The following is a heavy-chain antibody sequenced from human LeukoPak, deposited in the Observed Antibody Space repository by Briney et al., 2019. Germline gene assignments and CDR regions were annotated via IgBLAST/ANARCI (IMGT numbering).Heavy chain of an antibody. CDR3: ARGLGSRMGYYCYYYYMDV. J-gene: IGHJ6*03. CDR1: GGTFSSYA. Sequence: SVKVSCKASGGTFSSYAISWVRQAPGQGLEWMGGIIPIFGTANYAQKFQGRVTITTDESTSTAYMELSSLRSEDTAVYYCARGLGSRMGYYCYYYYMDVWGKGTTVTVSS. CDR2: IIPIFGTA. D-gene: IGHD1-26*01. V-gene: IGHV1-69*05.